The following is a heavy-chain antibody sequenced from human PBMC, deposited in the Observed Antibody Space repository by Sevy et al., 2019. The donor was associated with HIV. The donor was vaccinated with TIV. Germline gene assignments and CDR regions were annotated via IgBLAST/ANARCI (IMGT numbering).Heavy chain of an antibody. J-gene: IGHJ4*01. CDR1: GYTFTDYY. V-gene: IGHV1-2*07. CDR3: TRDDIYTHPWEFDW. Sequence: VKFSCKASGYTFTDYYMHWVRHAPGQGLEWMGWFNPNNGDSRSAHKFQGRVTLTGDMSLRTAYMELSRLRSDDTDIYFCTRDDIYTHPWEFDWWGHGALVTVSS. D-gene: IGHD1-26*01. CDR2: FNPNNGDS.